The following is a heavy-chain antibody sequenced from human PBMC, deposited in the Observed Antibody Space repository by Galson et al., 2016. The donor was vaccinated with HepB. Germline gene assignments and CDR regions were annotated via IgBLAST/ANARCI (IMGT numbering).Heavy chain of an antibody. V-gene: IGHV4-30-4*01. CDR2: IYYTEST. CDR1: GGSISSGDYY. J-gene: IGHJ6*02. Sequence: TLSLTCTVSGGSISSGDYYWSWIRQPPGKGLEWIGYIYYTESTYYNPSLNSRLTISVDTTGNQLSLQLRSVTAADTAVYYCARGQFQQLGVYHYYHGVAVWGLGTTVTVSS. CDR3: ARGQFQQLGVYHYYHGVAV. D-gene: IGHD6-13*01.